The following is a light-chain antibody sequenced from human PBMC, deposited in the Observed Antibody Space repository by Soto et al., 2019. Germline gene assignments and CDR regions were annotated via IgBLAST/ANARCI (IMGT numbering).Light chain of an antibody. CDR2: AAS. CDR1: QSVTNNY. J-gene: IGKJ1*01. CDR3: QHNGNSISWT. Sequence: EVVLTQSPGTVSLSPGERATLSCRASQSVTNNYLAWYQQKAGQAPRLLIYAASSRTTSIPDRSSSSGCGTYSPLSISILAAEDFAEYCRQHNGNSISWTFGQGTKVDIK. V-gene: IGKV3-20*01.